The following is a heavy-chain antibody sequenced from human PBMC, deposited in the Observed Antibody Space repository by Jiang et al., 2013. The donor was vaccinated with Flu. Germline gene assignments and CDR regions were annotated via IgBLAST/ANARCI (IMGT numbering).Heavy chain of an antibody. V-gene: IGHV1-69*06. CDR3: ASLYYYDSSGYYRSDPFDY. Sequence: SGAEVKKPGSSVKVSCKASGGTFSSYAISWVRQAPGQGLEWMGGIIPIFGTANYAQKFQGRVTITADKSTSTAYMELSSLRSEDTAVYYCASLYYYDSSGYYRSDPFDYVGPGNPGPPSP. J-gene: IGHJ4*02. CDR1: GGTFSSYA. CDR2: IIPIFGTA. D-gene: IGHD3-22*01.